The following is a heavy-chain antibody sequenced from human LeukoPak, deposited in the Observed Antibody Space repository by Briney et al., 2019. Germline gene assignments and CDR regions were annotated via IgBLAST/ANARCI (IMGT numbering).Heavy chain of an antibody. CDR2: INHSGST. J-gene: IGHJ2*01. V-gene: IGHV4-34*01. CDR1: GGSISSYY. D-gene: IGHD6-13*01. Sequence: SETLSLTCTVSGGSISSYYWSWIRQPPGKGLEWIGEINHSGSTNYNPSLKSRVTISVDTSKNQFSLKLSSVTAADTAVYYCARVRAAAGTFRKSGWYFDLWGRGTLVTVSS. CDR3: ARVRAAAGTFRKSGWYFDL.